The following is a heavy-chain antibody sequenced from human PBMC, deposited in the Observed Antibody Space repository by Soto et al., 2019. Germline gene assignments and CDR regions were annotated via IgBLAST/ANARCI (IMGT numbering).Heavy chain of an antibody. Sequence: ASVKVSCKASGYTFTSYDINWVRQATGQGLEWMGWMNPNSGNTGYAQKFQGRVTMTRNTSISTAYMELSSLRSEDTAVYYCAREVTSSSGWYYYYGMDVWGQGTTVTVSS. CDR3: AREVTSSSGWYYYYGMDV. V-gene: IGHV1-8*01. D-gene: IGHD6-19*01. J-gene: IGHJ6*02. CDR2: MNPNSGNT. CDR1: GYTFTSYD.